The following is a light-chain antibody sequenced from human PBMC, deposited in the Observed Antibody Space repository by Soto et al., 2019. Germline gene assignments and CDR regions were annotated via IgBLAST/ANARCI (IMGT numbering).Light chain of an antibody. CDR1: QCISSY. CDR3: QEYNSYSRT. V-gene: IGKV1D-8*03. J-gene: IGKJ1*01. CDR2: AAS. Sequence: VIWMTQSPSLLSASTGDRVTISCRMSQCISSYLAWYQQNPEKAPELLIYAASTLQSGVPSRFSGSGSGTEFTLTISSLEPDDFATYYCQEYNSYSRTFGQGTKVDIK.